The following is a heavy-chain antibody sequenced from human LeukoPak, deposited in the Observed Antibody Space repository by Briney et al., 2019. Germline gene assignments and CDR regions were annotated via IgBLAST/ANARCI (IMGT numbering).Heavy chain of an antibody. V-gene: IGHV1-69*05. CDR3: ARVGDYYDSSGYYDWFDP. J-gene: IGHJ5*02. CDR2: IIPILGTA. CDR1: GGTFSSYA. Sequence: GSSVKVSCKASGGTFSSYAISWVRQAPGQGLEWMGGIIPILGTANYAQKFQGRVTITTDESTSTAYIELSSLRSEDTAVYYCARVGDYYDSSGYYDWFDPWGQGTLVTVSS. D-gene: IGHD3-22*01.